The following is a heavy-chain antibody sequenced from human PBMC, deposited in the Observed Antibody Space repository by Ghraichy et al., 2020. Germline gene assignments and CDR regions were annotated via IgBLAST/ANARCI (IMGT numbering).Heavy chain of an antibody. CDR1: GGSISSGGYS. CDR2: IYHSGST. J-gene: IGHJ3*02. CDR3: ARGPGWYDAFDI. D-gene: IGHD2-15*01. Sequence: SQTLSLTCAVSGGSISSGGYSWSWIRQPPGKGLEWIGYIYHSGSTYYNPSLKSRVTISVDRSKNQFSLKLSSVTAADTAVYYCARGPGWYDAFDIWGQGTMVTVSS. V-gene: IGHV4-30-2*01.